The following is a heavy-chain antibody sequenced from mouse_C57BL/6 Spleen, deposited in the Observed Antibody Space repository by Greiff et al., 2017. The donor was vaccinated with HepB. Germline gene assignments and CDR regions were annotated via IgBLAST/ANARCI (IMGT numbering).Heavy chain of an antibody. Sequence: VQLQQSGTVLARPGASVKMSCKTSGYTFTSYWMHWVKQRPGQGLEWIGAIYPGNSDTSYNQKFKGKAKLTAVTSASTAYMELSSLTNEDSAVYYCTIPPNLDNWYFDVWGTGTTVTVSS. CDR3: TIPPNLDNWYFDV. CDR2: IYPGNSDT. D-gene: IGHD4-1*02. CDR1: GYTFTSYW. J-gene: IGHJ1*03. V-gene: IGHV1-5*01.